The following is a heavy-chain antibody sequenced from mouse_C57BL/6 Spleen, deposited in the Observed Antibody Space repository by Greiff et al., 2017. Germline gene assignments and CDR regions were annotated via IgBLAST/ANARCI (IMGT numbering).Heavy chain of an antibody. CDR1: GYSITSGYY. CDR2: ISYDGSN. J-gene: IGHJ2*01. Sequence: EVKLQESGPGLVKPSQSLSLTCSVTGYSITSGYYWNWIRQFPGNKLEWMGYISYDGSNNYNPSLKNRISITRDTSKNQFFLKLNSVTTEDTATYYCARAHSPYYFDYWGQGTTLTVSS. CDR3: ARAHSPYYFDY. D-gene: IGHD2-12*01. V-gene: IGHV3-6*01.